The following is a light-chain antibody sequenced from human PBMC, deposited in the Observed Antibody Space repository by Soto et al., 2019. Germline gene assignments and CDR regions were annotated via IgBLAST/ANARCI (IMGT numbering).Light chain of an antibody. J-gene: IGLJ1*01. CDR3: SSYTTTNTPYV. CDR2: EVT. Sequence: QSALTQPASVSGSPGQSITISCTGSSSDVGAYNFVSWYQHHPGRAPKLILYEVTTRPSGISSRFSGSKSANTASLTISGLQADDEATYYCSSYTTTNTPYVFGTGTQLTVL. V-gene: IGLV2-14*01. CDR1: SSDVGAYNF.